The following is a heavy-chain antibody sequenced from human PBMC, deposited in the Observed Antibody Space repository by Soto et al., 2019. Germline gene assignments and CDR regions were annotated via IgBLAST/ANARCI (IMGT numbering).Heavy chain of an antibody. CDR1: GGSLSNYG. CDR2: IIPVFGTA. Sequence: ASVKVSCKASGGSLSNYGIIWVRQAPGQGLEWMGGIIPVFGTANYAQKFQGRVTITADESTNIVYMDVTSLRSEDTAVYYCARGDATKIVVTTYYAMDVWGQGTTVTVSS. J-gene: IGHJ6*02. CDR3: ARGDATKIVVTTYYAMDV. V-gene: IGHV1-69*13. D-gene: IGHD4-17*01.